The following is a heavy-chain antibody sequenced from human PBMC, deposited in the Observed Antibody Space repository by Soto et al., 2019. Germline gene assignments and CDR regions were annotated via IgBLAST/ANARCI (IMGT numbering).Heavy chain of an antibody. J-gene: IGHJ6*02. CDR2: ISSSSSYI. D-gene: IGHD3-3*01. CDR1: GFTFSSYS. CDR3: ARDRRFLEWLSQYYYYGMDV. V-gene: IGHV3-21*01. Sequence: PGGSLRLSCAASGFTFSSYSMNWVRQAPGKGLEWVSSISSSSSYIYYADPVKGRFTISRDNAKNSLYLQMNSLRAEDTAVYYCARDRRFLEWLSQYYYYGMDVWGQGTTVTVSS.